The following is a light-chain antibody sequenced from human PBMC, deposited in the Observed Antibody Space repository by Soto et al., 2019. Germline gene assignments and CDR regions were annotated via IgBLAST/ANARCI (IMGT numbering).Light chain of an antibody. V-gene: IGKV3-15*01. J-gene: IGKJ5*01. CDR3: QQYSTWRSIS. CDR2: DTS. CDR1: QSVSNK. Sequence: EIVRTQSPATLSVSPGERVTLSCRASQSVSNKLGWYQHKPGQAPRLLIYDTSTRAAGTPARFTGSGSGTDFTLTISSLQSEDFAVYYCQQYSTWRSISFGQGTRLEI.